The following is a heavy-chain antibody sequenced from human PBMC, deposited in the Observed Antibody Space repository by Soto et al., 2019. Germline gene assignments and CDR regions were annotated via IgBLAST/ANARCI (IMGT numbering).Heavy chain of an antibody. CDR1: GFTFSSYA. Sequence: GCLIPSCAASGFTFSSYAMIWVLQAPGNGLEWVSAISGSGGSTYYADSVKGRFTISRDNSKNTLYLQMNRLRAEDTAVYYCAKDTTVIAARPGGNWFDPWGQGTMVTVSS. V-gene: IGHV3-23*01. J-gene: IGHJ5*02. CDR3: AKDTTVIAARPGGNWFDP. D-gene: IGHD6-6*01. CDR2: ISGSGGST.